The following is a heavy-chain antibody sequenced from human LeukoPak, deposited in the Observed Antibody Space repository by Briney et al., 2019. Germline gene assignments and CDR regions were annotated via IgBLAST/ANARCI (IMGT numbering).Heavy chain of an antibody. CDR2: IYHSGST. Sequence: SETLSLTCAVSGGPISSNNWWSWARQPPGKGLEWIGDIYHSGSTKYNPSLKSRVTISVDKSKNQFSLKLGSVTAADTAVYYCARDAGGSIAAALSAFDIWGQGTMVTVSS. D-gene: IGHD6-13*01. CDR3: ARDAGGSIAAALSAFDI. J-gene: IGHJ3*02. CDR1: GGPISSNNW. V-gene: IGHV4-4*02.